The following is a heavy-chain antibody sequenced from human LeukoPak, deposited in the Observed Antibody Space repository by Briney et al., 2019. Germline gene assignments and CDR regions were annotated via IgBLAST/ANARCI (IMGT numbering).Heavy chain of an antibody. CDR2: IYYSGST. V-gene: IGHV4-30-4*01. CDR3: ARGFKDSSGYYPLYHYYGMDV. CDR1: GGSISSGDYY. D-gene: IGHD3-22*01. J-gene: IGHJ6*02. Sequence: SQTLSLTCTVSGGSISSGDYYWSWIRQPPGKGLEWIGYIYYSGSTYYNPSLKSRVTISVDTSKNQFSLKLSSVTAADTAVYYCARGFKDSSGYYPLYHYYGMDVWGQGTTVTVSS.